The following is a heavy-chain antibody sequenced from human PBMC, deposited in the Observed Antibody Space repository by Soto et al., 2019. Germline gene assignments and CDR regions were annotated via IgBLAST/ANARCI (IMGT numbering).Heavy chain of an antibody. J-gene: IGHJ4*02. V-gene: IGHV4-39*01. CDR2: IYYSGST. CDR3: ARGMYYYHSTGYYYVSGFDY. CDR1: GGSISSSSYY. Sequence: SETLSLSCTVSGGSISSSSYYWGWIRQPPGKGLEWIGSIYYSGSTYYNPSLKSRVTISVDTSKNQFSLKLSSVTAADTAVYYCARGMYYYHSTGYYYVSGFDYWGPGTLVT. D-gene: IGHD3-22*01.